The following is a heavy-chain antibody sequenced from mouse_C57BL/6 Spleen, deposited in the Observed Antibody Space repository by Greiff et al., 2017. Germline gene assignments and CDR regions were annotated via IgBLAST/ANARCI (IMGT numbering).Heavy chain of an antibody. Sequence: QVQLKQSGPGLVQPSQSLSITCTVSGFSLPSYGVHWVRQSPGKGLEWLGVIWRGGSTDYTAAFMSRLSITKDNSKSQVFFKMNSLQADDTAIYYCAKPWDGNYNYYAMDYWGQGTSVTVSS. CDR1: GFSLPSYG. D-gene: IGHD2-1*01. CDR3: AKPWDGNYNYYAMDY. V-gene: IGHV2-5*01. J-gene: IGHJ4*01. CDR2: IWRGGST.